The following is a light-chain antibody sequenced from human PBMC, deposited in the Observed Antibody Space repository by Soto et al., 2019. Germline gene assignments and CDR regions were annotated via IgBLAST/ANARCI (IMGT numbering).Light chain of an antibody. J-gene: IGLJ3*02. CDR1: NSNIGRNT. Sequence: QSVLTQPPSASGTPGQRVTISCSGSNSNIGRNTVNWYQQFPGAAPNLLIHSDNQRPSGVPDRFSGSRSGTSASLAISGLQSEDGADYYCAAWDESPNVPVFGGGTKVTVL. CDR3: AAWDESPNVPV. V-gene: IGLV1-44*01. CDR2: SDN.